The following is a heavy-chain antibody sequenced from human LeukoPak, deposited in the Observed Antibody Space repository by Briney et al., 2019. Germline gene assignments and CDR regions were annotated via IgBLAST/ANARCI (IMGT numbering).Heavy chain of an antibody. CDR3: ARDRWHYGSGSAYYYYYYMDV. D-gene: IGHD3-10*01. CDR1: GFTFSSYS. CDR2: ISTSSSYI. Sequence: GGSLRLSCAASGFTFSSYSMNWVRQAPGKGLEWVSSISTSSSYIHYADSVKGRFTISRDNAKNSLYLQMNSLRAEDTAVYYCARDRWHYGSGSAYYYYYYMDVWGKGTTVTVSS. V-gene: IGHV3-21*01. J-gene: IGHJ6*03.